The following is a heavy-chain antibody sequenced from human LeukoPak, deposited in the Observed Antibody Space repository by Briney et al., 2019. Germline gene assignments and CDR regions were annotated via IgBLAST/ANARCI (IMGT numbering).Heavy chain of an antibody. J-gene: IGHJ4*02. Sequence: GATVRVSCKVSGYTLTELSMHWVRQAPGKGLEWMGGFDPEDGQTIYAQKFQGRVTMTEDTSTDTAYMELSNLRSDDTAVYYCATNLATVVTPAYCWGQGTLVTVSS. CDR3: ATNLATVVTPAYC. CDR1: GYTLTELS. D-gene: IGHD4-23*01. CDR2: FDPEDGQT. V-gene: IGHV1-24*01.